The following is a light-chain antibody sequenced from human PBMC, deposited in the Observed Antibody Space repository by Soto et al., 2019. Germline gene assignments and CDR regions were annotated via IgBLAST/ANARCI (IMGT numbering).Light chain of an antibody. CDR3: HPRFNWPQKYT. CDR2: DAS. J-gene: IGKJ2*01. V-gene: IGKV3-11*01. CDR1: QSVSSY. Sequence: EIVLTQSPATLSLSPGERATLSCRASQSVSSYLAWYQQKPGQAPRLLIYDASNRATGIPPRFSGSGSGTDFTPTISSLEPEAFAVYYCHPRFNWPQKYTFGQGTKLEIK.